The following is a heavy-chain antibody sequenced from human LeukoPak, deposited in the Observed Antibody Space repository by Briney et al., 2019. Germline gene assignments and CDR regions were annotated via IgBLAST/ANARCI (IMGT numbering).Heavy chain of an antibody. Sequence: GESPKISCKGSGYSFTSYWIGWVRQMPGKGLEWMGIIYPGDSDTRYSPSFQGQVTISADKSISTAYLQWSSLKASDTAMYYCARYCTNGVCQENWFDPWGQGTLVTVSS. CDR2: IYPGDSDT. V-gene: IGHV5-51*01. CDR3: ARYCTNGVCQENWFDP. CDR1: GYSFTSYW. D-gene: IGHD2-8*01. J-gene: IGHJ5*02.